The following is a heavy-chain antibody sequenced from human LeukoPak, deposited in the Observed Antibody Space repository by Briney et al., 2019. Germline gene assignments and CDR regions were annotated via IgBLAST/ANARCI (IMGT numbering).Heavy chain of an antibody. CDR2: IRYGGSNK. CDR3: AKRYCSSTSCYMDV. J-gene: IGHJ6*03. D-gene: IGHD2-2*01. V-gene: IGHV3-30*02. Sequence: GGSLRLSCAASGFTFSSYGMHWVRQAPGKGLEWVAFIRYGGSNKYYADSVKGRFTISRDNSKNTLYLQMNSLRAEDTAVYYCAKRYCSSTSCYMDVWGKGTTVTVSS. CDR1: GFTFSSYG.